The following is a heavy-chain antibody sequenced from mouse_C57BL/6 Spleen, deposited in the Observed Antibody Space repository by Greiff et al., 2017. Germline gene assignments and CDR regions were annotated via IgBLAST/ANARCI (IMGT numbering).Heavy chain of an antibody. Sequence: EVQRVESGGGLVQPGESLTLSCESNEYEFPSHDMSWVRKTPEKRLELVAAINSDGGSTYYPDTMERRFIISRDNTKKTLYLQMSSLRSEDTALYYCARQILGRGYWYFDVWGTGTTVTVSS. CDR3: ARQILGRGYWYFDV. CDR2: INSDGGST. V-gene: IGHV5-2*01. J-gene: IGHJ1*03. D-gene: IGHD4-1*01. CDR1: EYEFPSHD.